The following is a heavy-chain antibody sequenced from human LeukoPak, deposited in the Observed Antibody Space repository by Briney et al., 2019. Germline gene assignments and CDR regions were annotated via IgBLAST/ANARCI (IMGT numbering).Heavy chain of an antibody. J-gene: IGHJ4*02. CDR2: ISAYNGNT. CDR1: GYTFTSYG. V-gene: IGHV1-18*01. Sequence: PLASVKVSCKASGYTFTSYGISWVRQAPGQGLEWMGWISAYNGNTNYAQKLQGRVTMTTDTSTSTAYMELRSLRSDDTAVYYCAKDSRGLPDSRYSSSWEVGYWGQGTLVTVSS. D-gene: IGHD6-13*01. CDR3: AKDSRGLPDSRYSSSWEVGY.